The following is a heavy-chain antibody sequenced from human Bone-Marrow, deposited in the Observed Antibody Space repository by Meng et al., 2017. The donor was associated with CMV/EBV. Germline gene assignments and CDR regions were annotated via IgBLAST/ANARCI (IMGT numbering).Heavy chain of an antibody. J-gene: IGHJ4*02. CDR3: AREVGDYFDD. V-gene: IGHV4-39*07. CDR2: IYYSGST. D-gene: IGHD3-16*01. Sequence: SEPLSLTCTVSGGSISSSSYYWGWIRQPPGKGLEWIGNIYYSGSTYYNPSLKSRVTISVDTSKNQFSLKLSSVTAADTAVYYCAREVGDYFDDWGQGTLVTVSS. CDR1: GGSISSSSYY.